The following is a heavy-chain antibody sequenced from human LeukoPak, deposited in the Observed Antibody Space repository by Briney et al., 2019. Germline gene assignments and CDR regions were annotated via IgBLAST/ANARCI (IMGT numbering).Heavy chain of an antibody. CDR1: GYTFTGYY. CDR3: ARDRVLRLLEWSGDAFDI. J-gene: IGHJ3*02. CDR2: INPNSGGT. V-gene: IGHV1-2*02. Sequence: ASVKVSCKASGYTFTGYYMHWVRQAPGQGLEWMGWINPNSGGTNYAQKFQGRATMTRDTSISTAYMELSRLRSDDTAVYYCARDRVLRLLEWSGDAFDIWGQGTMVTVSS. D-gene: IGHD3-3*01.